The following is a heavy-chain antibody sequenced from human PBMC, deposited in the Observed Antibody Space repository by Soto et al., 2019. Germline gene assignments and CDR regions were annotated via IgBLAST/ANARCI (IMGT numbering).Heavy chain of an antibody. J-gene: IGHJ6*02. V-gene: IGHV1-8*01. CDR1: GYTFTSYD. D-gene: IGHD3-22*01. Sequence: QVQLVQSGAEVKKPGASVKVSCKASGYTFTSYDINWVRQATGQGLEWMGWMNPNSGNTGYAQKFQGRVTMTRNTSISTAYMELSSLRSEDTAVYYCATMTLPVLYYYYGMDVWGQGTTVTVSS. CDR3: ATMTLPVLYYYYGMDV. CDR2: MNPNSGNT.